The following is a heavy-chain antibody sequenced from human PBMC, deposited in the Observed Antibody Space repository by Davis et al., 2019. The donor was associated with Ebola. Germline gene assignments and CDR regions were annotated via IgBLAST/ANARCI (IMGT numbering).Heavy chain of an antibody. V-gene: IGHV3-30*02. CDR1: GFTFSNYA. CDR2: VRNDESVR. J-gene: IGHJ4*02. Sequence: GESLKISCAASGFTFSNYAMSWVRQAPGKGLEWVAFVRNDESVRVDADSVKGRFTISRDNSKNMLYLQMNSLRAEDSAVYYCAKSSSDLTATPFDYWGQGTLVTVSS. CDR3: AKSSSDLTATPFDY.